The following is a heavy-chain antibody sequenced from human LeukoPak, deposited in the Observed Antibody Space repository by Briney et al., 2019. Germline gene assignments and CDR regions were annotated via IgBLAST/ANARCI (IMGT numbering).Heavy chain of an antibody. J-gene: IGHJ5*02. D-gene: IGHD2-21*01. CDR2: INHSGST. CDR3: ARCSPYSRWFDP. Sequence: SETLSLTCAVYGGSFSGYYWSWTRQPPGKGLEWIGEINHSGSTNYNPSLKSRVTISVDTSKNQFSLKLSSVTAADTAVYYCARCSPYSRWFDPWGQGTLVTVSS. V-gene: IGHV4-34*01. CDR1: GGSFSGYY.